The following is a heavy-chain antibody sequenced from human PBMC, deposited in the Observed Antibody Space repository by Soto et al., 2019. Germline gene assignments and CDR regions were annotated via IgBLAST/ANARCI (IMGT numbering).Heavy chain of an antibody. CDR1: GFTFRNYA. D-gene: IGHD6-19*01. CDR2: SSGNGVTT. Sequence: PGGSLILSFTAAGFTFRNYALSLVRQAQGEVLEWVSTSSGNGVTTYSADSVKGRFTISRDNARNTLFLHINNLTADDTAMYYCAKSSRQYDSAIQAFFDPWGLGTLVTVSS. CDR3: AKSSRQYDSAIQAFFDP. J-gene: IGHJ5*02. V-gene: IGHV3-23*01.